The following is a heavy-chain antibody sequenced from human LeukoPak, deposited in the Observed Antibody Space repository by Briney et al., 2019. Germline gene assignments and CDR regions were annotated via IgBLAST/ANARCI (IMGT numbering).Heavy chain of an antibody. Sequence: SETLSLTCAVYGGSFSGYYWSWIRQPPGKGLEWIGEINHSGSTNYNPSLKSRVTISVDTSKNQFSLKLSSVTAADTAVYYCARTATVIQYYYYYYMDVWGKGTTVTVSS. D-gene: IGHD4-17*01. J-gene: IGHJ6*03. CDR1: GGSFSGYY. CDR2: INHSGST. CDR3: ARTATVIQYYYYYYMDV. V-gene: IGHV4-34*01.